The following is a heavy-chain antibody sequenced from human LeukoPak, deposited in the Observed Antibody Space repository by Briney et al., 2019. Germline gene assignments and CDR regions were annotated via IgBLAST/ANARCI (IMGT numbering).Heavy chain of an antibody. D-gene: IGHD6-13*01. V-gene: IGHV7-4-1*02. CDR2: INTNTGNP. CDR1: GYTFTSYA. CDR3: ARGWYSSRQVGAEYFQH. Sequence: ASVKVSCKASGYTFTSYAMNWVRQAPGQGLEWMGWINTNTGNPTYAQGFTGRFVFSLDTSVSTAYLQISSLKAEDTAVYYCARGWYSSRQVGAEYFQHWGQGTLVTVSS. J-gene: IGHJ1*01.